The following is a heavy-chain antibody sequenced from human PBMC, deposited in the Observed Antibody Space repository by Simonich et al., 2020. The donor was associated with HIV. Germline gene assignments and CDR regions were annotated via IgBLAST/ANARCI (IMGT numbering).Heavy chain of an antibody. Sequence: QVQLVESGGGVVQPGRSLRLFCAASGFTFSSYAMHGVRQAPGKGLEWVADISYDGSNKYYADSVKGRVTIARDNSTNTLYLRMNSLRAEDTAVYYCASGGSISSVCADDYWGQGTLVTVSS. CDR3: ASGGSISSVCADDY. V-gene: IGHV3-30*07. D-gene: IGHD3-16*01. CDR1: GFTFSSYA. CDR2: ISYDGSNK. J-gene: IGHJ4*02.